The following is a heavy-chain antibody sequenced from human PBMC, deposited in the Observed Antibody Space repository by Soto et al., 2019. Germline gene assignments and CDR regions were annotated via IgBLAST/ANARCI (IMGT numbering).Heavy chain of an antibody. J-gene: IGHJ4*02. Sequence: SETLSLTCAVSGGSIDSSSYYWGWIRQPPGKGLEWIGSIYYTGNTYYSPSLESRVTISVDTSKNQFSLKVRSVTAADTALYFCARHEPAYYGDHTGIDYWGQGTRVTVSS. CDR2: IYYTGNT. CDR3: ARHEPAYYGDHTGIDY. V-gene: IGHV4-39*01. D-gene: IGHD4-17*01. CDR1: GGSIDSSSYY.